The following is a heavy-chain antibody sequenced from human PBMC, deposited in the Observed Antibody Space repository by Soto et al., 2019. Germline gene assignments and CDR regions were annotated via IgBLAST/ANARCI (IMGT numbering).Heavy chain of an antibody. J-gene: IGHJ6*02. CDR2: IIPILGIV. CDR3: ARDMTMVRGQDYYYYGMDV. Sequence: SVRISSKASGGTFSSYTISWVRPAPGQGLEWMGRIIPILGIVNYAQKFQGRVTITADKSTSTAYMELSSLRSEDTAVYYCARDMTMVRGQDYYYYGMDVRGQGTTVTSP. D-gene: IGHD3-10*01. CDR1: GGTFSSYT. V-gene: IGHV1-69*04.